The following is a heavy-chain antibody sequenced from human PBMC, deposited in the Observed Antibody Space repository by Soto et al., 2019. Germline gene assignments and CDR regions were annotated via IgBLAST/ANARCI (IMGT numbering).Heavy chain of an antibody. V-gene: IGHV2-5*02. J-gene: IGHJ4*02. CDR1: GFSLSTRGVG. D-gene: IGHD1-26*01. CDR2: IYWDDEK. CDR3: AQFSGNGIMIRDY. Sequence: QITLKEAGPTLVKSTQTLTLTCTFSGFSLSTRGVGVAWISQPPGKALEWLTLIYWDDEKHYSPSLKSRITITKDTSKNPVVLTITNMEPVETATYYCAQFSGNGIMIRDYWGQGTLVTVSS.